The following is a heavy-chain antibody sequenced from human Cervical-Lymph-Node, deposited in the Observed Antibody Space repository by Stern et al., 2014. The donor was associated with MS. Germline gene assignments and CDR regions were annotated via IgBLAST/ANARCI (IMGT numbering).Heavy chain of an antibody. D-gene: IGHD2-21*02. CDR2: INAGNGNT. Sequence: VQLVESGAEVKKPGASVKVSCKASGYTFTSYAMHWVRQAPGQRLEWMGWINAGNGNTKYSQKLQGRVTITRDTSARTAYMELSSLRSEDTAVYYCARDGEAGGGDCYLDYWGQGTLVTVSS. V-gene: IGHV1-3*01. CDR1: GYTFTSYA. J-gene: IGHJ4*02. CDR3: ARDGEAGGGDCYLDY.